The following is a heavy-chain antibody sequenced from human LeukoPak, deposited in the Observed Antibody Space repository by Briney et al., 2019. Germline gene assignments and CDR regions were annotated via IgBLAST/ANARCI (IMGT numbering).Heavy chain of an antibody. J-gene: IGHJ4*02. CDR2: ISYEGSNK. CDR3: ARGTTQIAAAGTSEYYFDY. D-gene: IGHD6-13*01. V-gene: IGHV3-30*04. CDR1: GFTFSSYS. Sequence: GGSLRLSCAASGFTFSSYSMHWVRQAPGKGLEWVAVISYEGSNKYYADSVKGRFTISGDNSKNTLYLQMNSLRAEDTAVYYCARGTTQIAAAGTSEYYFDYWGQGTLVTVSS.